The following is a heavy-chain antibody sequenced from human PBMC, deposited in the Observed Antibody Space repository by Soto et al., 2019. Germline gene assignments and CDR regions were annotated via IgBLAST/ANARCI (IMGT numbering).Heavy chain of an antibody. CDR2: IIPIFGTA. V-gene: IGHV1-69*13. CDR1: GGTFSSYA. Sequence: SVKVSCKASGGTFSSYAISCVQQAPGQGLEWMGGIIPIFGTANYAQKFQGRVTITADESTSTAYMELSSLRSEDTAVYYCARAIGDYDFWSGYYIGLTYYYYGMDVWGQGTTVTVSS. CDR3: ARAIGDYDFWSGYYIGLTYYYYGMDV. D-gene: IGHD3-3*01. J-gene: IGHJ6*02.